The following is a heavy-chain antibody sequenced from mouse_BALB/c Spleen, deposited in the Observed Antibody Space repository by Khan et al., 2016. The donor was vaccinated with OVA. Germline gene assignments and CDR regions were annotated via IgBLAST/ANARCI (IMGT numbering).Heavy chain of an antibody. D-gene: IGHD2-10*01. CDR2: IWSDGST. V-gene: IGHV2-6-1*01. J-gene: IGHJ4*01. CDR3: ARQPYYHYNIMDY. Sequence: QVQLKESGPGLVAPSQSLSITCTISGFSLTNYGVHWVRQPPGKGLEWLVVIWSDGSTTYNSALKSRLTISKDNSESHVFLKVNSLQTDDTAMYFCARQPYYHYNIMDYWGQGTSVTVSS. CDR1: GFSLTNYG.